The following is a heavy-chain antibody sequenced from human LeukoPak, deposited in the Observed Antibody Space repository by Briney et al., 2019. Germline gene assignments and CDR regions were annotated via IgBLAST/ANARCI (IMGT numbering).Heavy chain of an antibody. CDR2: IYYSGST. D-gene: IGHD4-23*01. Sequence: SQTLSLTCTVSGGSISSGDYYWSWIRQPPGKGLEWIGYIYYSGSTYYNPSLKIRVTISVDTSKNQFSLKLSSVTAADTAVYYCARDYGGNYAFGYWGQGTLVTVSS. CDR1: GGSISSGDYY. CDR3: ARDYGGNYAFGY. J-gene: IGHJ4*02. V-gene: IGHV4-30-4*01.